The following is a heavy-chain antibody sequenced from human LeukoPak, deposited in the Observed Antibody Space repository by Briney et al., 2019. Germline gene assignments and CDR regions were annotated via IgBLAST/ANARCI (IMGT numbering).Heavy chain of an antibody. D-gene: IGHD1-7*01. CDR1: GGSIRGYY. Sequence: PSETLSLTCTVSGGSIRGYYWSWIRQPAGKGLEWIGRIYTSGSTNYNPSLKSRVTMSVDTSKNQFSLKLSSVTAADTAVYYCARGKLHYPYNWFDPWGQGTLVTVSS. V-gene: IGHV4-4*07. J-gene: IGHJ5*02. CDR2: IYTSGST. CDR3: ARGKLHYPYNWFDP.